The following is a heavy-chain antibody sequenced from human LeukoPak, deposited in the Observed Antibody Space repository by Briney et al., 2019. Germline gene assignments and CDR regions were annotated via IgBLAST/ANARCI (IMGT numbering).Heavy chain of an antibody. CDR1: GYTFTSYY. D-gene: IGHD3-10*01. CDR2: INPTGGST. CDR3: ARDYESRWFGDPNWFDP. J-gene: IGHJ5*02. Sequence: GASVKVSCKASGYTFTSYYMHWVRQAPGQGLEWMGLINPTGGSTGYAQKFQGRVTITADESTSTAYMELSSLRSEDTAVYYCARDYESRWFGDPNWFDPWGQGTLVTVSS. V-gene: IGHV1-46*01.